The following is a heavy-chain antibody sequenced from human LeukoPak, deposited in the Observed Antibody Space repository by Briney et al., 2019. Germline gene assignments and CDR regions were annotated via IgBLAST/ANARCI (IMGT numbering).Heavy chain of an antibody. D-gene: IGHD3-16*01. CDR1: GFTFSSYA. J-gene: IGHJ4*02. Sequence: PGGSLRLSCAASGFTFSSYALSWVRQAPGKGLEWVSGISGRGSTTYYADSVKGRFTISRDNSKNTLFLQMNSLRDEDTAVYYCAKDRDVWGSLLHYWGQGTLVTVSS. CDR3: AKDRDVWGSLLHY. CDR2: ISGRGSTT. V-gene: IGHV3-23*01.